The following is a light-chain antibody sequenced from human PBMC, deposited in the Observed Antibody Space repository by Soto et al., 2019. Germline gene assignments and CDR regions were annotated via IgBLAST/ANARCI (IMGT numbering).Light chain of an antibody. CDR3: SSYTSSSTWV. J-gene: IGLJ3*02. CDR1: SNDVGGYNY. Sequence: QSALTQPASVSGSPGQSITITCTGSSNDVGGYNYVPWYQQHPGKVPKLMIYEVRNRPSGVSNRFSGSKSGNTASLTISGLQAEDEADYYCSSYTSSSTWVFGGGTKLTVL. CDR2: EVR. V-gene: IGLV2-14*01.